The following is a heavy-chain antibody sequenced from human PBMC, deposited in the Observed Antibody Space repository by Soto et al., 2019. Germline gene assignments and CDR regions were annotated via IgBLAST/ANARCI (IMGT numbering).Heavy chain of an antibody. CDR3: ASEGDDRHFFFDS. V-gene: IGHV4-4*07. CDR2: VYTGGNT. Sequence: SETLSLTRNVSVRSMISYYWSWIRQPAGKGLEWIGRVYTGGNTNYNPPLKSRVTTSVDTSKSQFSLNLTSVTAADTAVYYCASEGDDRHFFFDSWGQGTLVTVSS. D-gene: IGHD3-3*02. J-gene: IGHJ4*02. CDR1: VRSMISYY.